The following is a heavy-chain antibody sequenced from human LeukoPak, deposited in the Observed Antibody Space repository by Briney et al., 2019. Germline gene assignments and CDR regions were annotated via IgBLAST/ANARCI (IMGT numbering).Heavy chain of an antibody. V-gene: IGHV1-18*01. CDR3: ARDQYYDSKGWFDP. Sequence: ASVKVSCKASGYTFSSHGISWVRQAPGQGLEWMGWISSYNGNTNYAQKFQGRVTMTTDTSTSTAYMDPRSLRSDDTAVYYCARDQYYDSKGWFDPWGQGTLVTVSS. D-gene: IGHD3-22*01. CDR1: GYTFSSHG. CDR2: ISSYNGNT. J-gene: IGHJ5*02.